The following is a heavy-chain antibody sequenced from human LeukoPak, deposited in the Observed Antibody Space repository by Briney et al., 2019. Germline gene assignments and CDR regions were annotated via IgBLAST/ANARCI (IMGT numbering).Heavy chain of an antibody. D-gene: IGHD6-19*01. Sequence: ASVKVSRKASGYTFTSYGISGVRQAPGQGREGMGWISAYNGNKNYAQKLQGRVTIPTDTSTNTAYMELRSLRSDDTAVYYCARRVGGSIGWCGDFDYWGQGTLVTVSS. CDR1: GYTFTSYG. CDR3: ARRVGGSIGWCGDFDY. J-gene: IGHJ4*02. CDR2: ISAYNGNK. V-gene: IGHV1-18*01.